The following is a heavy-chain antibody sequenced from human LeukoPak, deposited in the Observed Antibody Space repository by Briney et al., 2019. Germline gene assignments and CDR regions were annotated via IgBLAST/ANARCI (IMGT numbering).Heavy chain of an antibody. V-gene: IGHV4-59*01. CDR3: ARPYSSAWYFDL. CDR1: GGSISSYY. D-gene: IGHD6-19*01. CDR2: IYYSGST. J-gene: IGHJ2*01. Sequence: SETLSLTCTVSGGSISSYYWSWIRQPPGKGLEWIGYIYYSGSTNYNPPLKSRVTISVGTSKNQFSLKLSSVTAADTAVYYCARPYSSAWYFDLWGRGTLVTVSS.